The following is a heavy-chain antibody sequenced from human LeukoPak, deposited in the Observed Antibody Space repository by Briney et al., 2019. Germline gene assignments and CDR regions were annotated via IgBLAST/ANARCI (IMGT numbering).Heavy chain of an antibody. Sequence: SETLSLTCTVSGGSISSSSYYWGWIRQPPGKGLEWIGSIYYSGSTYYNPSLKSRVTISVDTSKNQFSLNLSSVTAADTAVYYCARAGDYTGKVVDSWGQGTLVTVSS. J-gene: IGHJ4*02. CDR1: GGSISSSSYY. CDR3: ARAGDYTGKVVDS. D-gene: IGHD4-23*01. V-gene: IGHV4-39*07. CDR2: IYYSGST.